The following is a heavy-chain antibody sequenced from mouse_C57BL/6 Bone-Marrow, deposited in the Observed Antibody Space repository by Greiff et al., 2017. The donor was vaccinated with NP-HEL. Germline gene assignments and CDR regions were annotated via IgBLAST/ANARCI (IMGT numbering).Heavy chain of an antibody. CDR3: ARVTTVDWYFDV. D-gene: IGHD1-1*01. CDR1: GYTFTDYY. V-gene: IGHV1-19*01. Sequence: VQLQQSGPVLVKPGASVKMSCKASGYTFTDYYMNWVKQSHGKSLEWIGVINPYNGGTSYNQKFKGKATLTVDKSSSTAYMELNSLTSEDSAVYYCARVTTVDWYFDVWGTGTTVTVSS. J-gene: IGHJ1*03. CDR2: INPYNGGT.